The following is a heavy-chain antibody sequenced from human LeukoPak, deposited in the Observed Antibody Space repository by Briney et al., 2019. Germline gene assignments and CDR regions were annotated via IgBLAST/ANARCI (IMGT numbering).Heavy chain of an antibody. CDR1: GFTFSGYG. D-gene: IGHD3-16*01. Sequence: AGGSLRLSCAASGFTFSGYGMNWVRQAPGKGLEWVSFISSSSSYIYYADSVKGRFTISRDNAKNSLYLQMNSLRAEDTALYYCAKDYPPLITGYYFDYWGQGTLVTVSS. CDR2: ISSSSSYI. V-gene: IGHV3-21*04. J-gene: IGHJ4*02. CDR3: AKDYPPLITGYYFDY.